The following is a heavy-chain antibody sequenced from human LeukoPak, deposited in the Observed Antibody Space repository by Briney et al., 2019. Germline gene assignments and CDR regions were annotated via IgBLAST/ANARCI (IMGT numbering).Heavy chain of an antibody. CDR2: IKYDGSER. CDR1: GFTSFSGHW. Sequence: GGSLRLSCTVSGFTSFSGHWMNWVRQAPGKGLEWVANIKYDGSERTYGDSVEGRFIISRDNSQNSVYLQMNSLRAEDTAVYYCATRNNFEYWGQGTLVTVSS. J-gene: IGHJ4*02. V-gene: IGHV3-7*01. CDR3: ATRNNFEY.